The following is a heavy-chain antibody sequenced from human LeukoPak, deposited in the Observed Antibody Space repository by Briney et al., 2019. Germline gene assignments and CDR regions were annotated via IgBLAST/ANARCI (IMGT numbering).Heavy chain of an antibody. CDR1: GYTFTIYY. CDR3: ARGSGYYNMVYYYMDV. V-gene: IGHV1-46*01. Sequence: ASVTVSFTASGYTFTIYYMHWVRQAPGQGLEWMGIINPSGGSTSYAQKFQGRVTMTRDTATSTVYMELSSMRSEDTAVYYCARGSGYYNMVYYYMDVWGKGTTVTVSS. J-gene: IGHJ6*03. CDR2: INPSGGST. D-gene: IGHD3-3*01.